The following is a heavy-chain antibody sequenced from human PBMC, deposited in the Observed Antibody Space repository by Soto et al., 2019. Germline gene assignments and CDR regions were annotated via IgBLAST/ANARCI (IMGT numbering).Heavy chain of an antibody. V-gene: IGHV3-23*01. J-gene: IGHJ4*02. CDR3: AKGKGGSLSYLFDY. D-gene: IGHD3-16*01. CDR1: GVTFSSYP. Sequence: EVQLLESGGGLVQPGGSLRLSCAASGVTFSSYPMSWVRQAPGKGLEWVSTISGSGGSTYYADSVKGRFTISRDNSKNTLYLQMNGLRAQDTALYYCAKGKGGSLSYLFDYWGQGTLVTVSS. CDR2: ISGSGGST.